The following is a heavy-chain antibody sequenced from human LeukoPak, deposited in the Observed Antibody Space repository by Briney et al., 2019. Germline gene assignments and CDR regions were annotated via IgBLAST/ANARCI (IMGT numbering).Heavy chain of an antibody. Sequence: HPSETLSLTCAVYGGSFSGYYWSWIRQPPGKGLEWTGEINHSGSTNYNPSLKSRVTISVDTSKNQFSLKLRSVTAADTAVYYCARLARDYVWGSYVRDYYYYYMDVWGKGTTVTISS. CDR2: INHSGST. CDR3: ARLARDYVWGSYVRDYYYYYMDV. J-gene: IGHJ6*03. D-gene: IGHD3-16*01. CDR1: GGSFSGYY. V-gene: IGHV4-34*01.